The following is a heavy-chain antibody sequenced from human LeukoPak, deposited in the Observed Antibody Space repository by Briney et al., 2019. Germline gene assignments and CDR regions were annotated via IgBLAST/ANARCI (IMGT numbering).Heavy chain of an antibody. V-gene: IGHV4-59*01. J-gene: IGHJ4*02. D-gene: IGHD3-10*01. CDR1: GFSISSYY. CDR2: IYYSGST. Sequence: TSSETLSLTCTVSGFSISSYYWSWIRQPPGKGLEWIGYIYYSGSTNYNPSLKSRVTISVDTSKNQFSLKLSSVTAADTAVYYCARGLYYGSGSYYYFDYWGQGTLVTVSS. CDR3: ARGLYYGSGSYYYFDY.